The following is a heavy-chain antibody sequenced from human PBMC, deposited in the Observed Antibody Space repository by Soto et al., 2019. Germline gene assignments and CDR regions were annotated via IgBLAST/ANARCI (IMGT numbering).Heavy chain of an antibody. V-gene: IGHV4-59*03. CDR1: GDSITSSY. D-gene: IGHD6-19*01. J-gene: IGHJ3*01. CDR2: IYYSGTI. Sequence: QVQLQESGPGLVKPSETLSLTCTVSGDSITSSYWTWIRQTPGQGLEWIGYIYYSGTINYNPSLESRVTISIDTSKNQFSLRLSSVTAADTAVYFCAKSVVHQWLVHDALDVWGHWTTVTVSS. CDR3: AKSVVHQWLVHDALDV.